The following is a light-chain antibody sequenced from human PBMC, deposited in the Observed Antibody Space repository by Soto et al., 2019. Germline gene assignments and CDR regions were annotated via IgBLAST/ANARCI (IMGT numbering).Light chain of an antibody. CDR3: RQYGSSPSYT. J-gene: IGKJ2*01. V-gene: IGKV3-20*01. CDR2: GAS. Sequence: EIVLTQSPGTLSLSPGERATLSCRASQSVSSSSYLAWYQQKPGQAPRLLIYGASSRATGIPDSFSGSGSETEVTLTISRLETEDFAVYYCRQYGSSPSYTFGQGTKLEIK. CDR1: QSVSSSSY.